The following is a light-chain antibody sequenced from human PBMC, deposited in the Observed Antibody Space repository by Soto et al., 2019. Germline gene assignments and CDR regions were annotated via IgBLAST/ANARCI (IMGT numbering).Light chain of an antibody. CDR2: AAC. V-gene: IGKV1-39*01. CDR1: QSIGTY. CDR3: KQSDSSPRP. J-gene: IGKJ4*01. Sequence: DIQMTQSPSSLSASVGDRVTITCLASQSIGTYLHWYQHRPGKSPILLIYAACNLQSEVPSRFSVSGSGTYFTLTITSLQPEDFAIYYCKQSDSSPRPFGGGTKVEIK.